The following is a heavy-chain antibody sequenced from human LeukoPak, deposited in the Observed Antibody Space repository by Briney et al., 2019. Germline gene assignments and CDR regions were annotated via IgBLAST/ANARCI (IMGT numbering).Heavy chain of an antibody. CDR2: ISSTSTFI. Sequence: PGGSLRLSCAASGFTFSRNSMNWVRQDPGKGLEWVASISSTSTFIYSADSVKGRFTISRDTAKNSLFLQMNSLRAEDTAIYYCARDYFDSSDYPQTYYYYYMDVWGKGTTVTVSS. CDR3: ARDYFDSSDYPQTYYYYYMDV. D-gene: IGHD3-22*01. J-gene: IGHJ6*03. CDR1: GFTFSRNS. V-gene: IGHV3-21*01.